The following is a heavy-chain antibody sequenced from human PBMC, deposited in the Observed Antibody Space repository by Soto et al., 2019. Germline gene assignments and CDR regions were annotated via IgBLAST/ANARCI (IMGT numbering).Heavy chain of an antibody. CDR2: ILPILGIV. CDR1: GGTFSSYT. J-gene: IGHJ5*02. CDR3: ARVRLQPNWFDP. D-gene: IGHD4-4*01. Sequence: QVQLVQSGAEVKKPGSSVKVSCKASGGTFSSYTISWVRQAPGQGLEWMGRILPILGIVNYAQKFQGRVTITADKSTSTAYMELSSLRSEDTAVYYCARVRLQPNWFDPWGQGTLVTVSS. V-gene: IGHV1-69*02.